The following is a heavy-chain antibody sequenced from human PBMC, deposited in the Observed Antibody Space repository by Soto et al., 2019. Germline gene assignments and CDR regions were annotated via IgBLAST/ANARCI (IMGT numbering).Heavy chain of an antibody. J-gene: IGHJ3*02. CDR3: AGVAKLEPPGRGAFDI. CDR1: GYTFTSYD. CDR2: INPSGGSA. D-gene: IGHD1-1*01. Sequence: ASVKVSFKASGYTFTSYDMHWVRQAPGQGLEWMGIINPSGGSASYAQKFQGRVTMTRDTSTSTVYMELSSLRSEDTAGYYCAGVAKLEPPGRGAFDIWGQGTMVTVSS. V-gene: IGHV1-46*01.